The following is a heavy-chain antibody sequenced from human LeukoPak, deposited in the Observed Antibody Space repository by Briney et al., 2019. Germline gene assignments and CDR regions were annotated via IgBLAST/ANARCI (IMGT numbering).Heavy chain of an antibody. J-gene: IGHJ4*02. CDR1: GFTFSSYS. D-gene: IGHD4-17*01. CDR3: ARHDYGDYVPDY. Sequence: PGGSLRLSCAASGFTFSSYSMNWVRQAPGKGLEWVSSISSCSSYIYYADSVKGRFTISRDNAKNSLYLQMNSLRAEDTAVFYCARHDYGDYVPDYWGQGTLVTVSS. V-gene: IGHV3-21*01. CDR2: ISSCSSYI.